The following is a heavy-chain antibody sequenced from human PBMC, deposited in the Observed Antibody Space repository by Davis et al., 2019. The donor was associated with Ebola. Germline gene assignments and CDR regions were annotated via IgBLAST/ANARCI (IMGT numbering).Heavy chain of an antibody. J-gene: IGHJ4*02. CDR1: GFTFSSYS. V-gene: IGHV3-21*01. CDR3: ARDGMATIPPCDY. Sequence: PGGSLRLSCAASGFTFSSYSMNWVRQAPGKGLEWVSSISSSSSYTYYADSVKGRFTISRDNAKNSLYLQMNSLRAEDTAVYYCARDGMATIPPCDYWGQGTLVTVSS. CDR2: ISSSSSYT. D-gene: IGHD5-24*01.